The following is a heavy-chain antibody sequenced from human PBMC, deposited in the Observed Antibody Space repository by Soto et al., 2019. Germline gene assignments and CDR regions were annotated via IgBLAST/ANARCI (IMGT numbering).Heavy chain of an antibody. CDR2: IYYTGST. J-gene: IGHJ5*02. CDR1: GGSIRGYY. CDR3: AITKTTLNNWFDP. D-gene: IGHD1-7*01. Sequence: QVQLQESGPGLVKPSETLSLTCTVSGGSIRGYYWSWIRQTTGKGLEWVGHIYYTGSTNYNPSLKSRLTISVDTSKSQFYLKLCSVTAADTAMYYCAITKTTLNNWFDPWGQGTQVTVSS. V-gene: IGHV4-59*08.